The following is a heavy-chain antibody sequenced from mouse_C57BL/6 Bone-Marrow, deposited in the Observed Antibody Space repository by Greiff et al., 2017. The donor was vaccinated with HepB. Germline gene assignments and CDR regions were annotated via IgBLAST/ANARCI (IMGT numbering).Heavy chain of an antibody. D-gene: IGHD2-2*01. CDR2: INPNNGGT. J-gene: IGHJ3*01. CDR1: GYTFTDYY. CDR3: AREGGLYYGYDGFAY. V-gene: IGHV1-26*01. Sequence: VQLQQSGPELVKPGASVKISCKASGYTFTDYYMNWVKQSHGKSLEWIGDINPNNGGTSYNQKFKGKATLTVDKSSSTAYMELRSLTSEDSAVYYCAREGGLYYGYDGFAYWGQGTLVTVSA.